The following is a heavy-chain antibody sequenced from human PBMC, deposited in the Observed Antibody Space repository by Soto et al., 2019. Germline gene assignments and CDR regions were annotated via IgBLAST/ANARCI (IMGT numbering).Heavy chain of an antibody. V-gene: IGHV1-69*01. CDR3: ARSQGSSTSLAIYYYYYYCMDV. D-gene: IGHD2-2*01. CDR1: GGTFSSYA. CDR2: IIPIPGTA. Sequence: QVQLVQSGAEVKKPGSSVKVSCKASGGTFSSYAISWVRQAPGQGLEWMGGIIPIPGTANYAQKFQGRVTITADESTSTAYMELSSLRSEDTAVYYCARSQGSSTSLAIYYYYYYCMDVWGQGTTVTVSS. J-gene: IGHJ6*02.